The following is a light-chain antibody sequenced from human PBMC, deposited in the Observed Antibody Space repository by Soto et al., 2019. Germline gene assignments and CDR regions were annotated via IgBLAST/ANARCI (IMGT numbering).Light chain of an antibody. CDR2: DNN. CDR1: SCSIGTHY. V-gene: IGLV1-51*01. J-gene: IGLJ3*02. Sequence: QSVLTQPPSVSAAPGQRVSISCSGSSCSIGTHYVAWYQQVPGTPPKLLIYDNNKRPSGTPDRFSGSKSGTSATLGITGLQTGDEADYYCGTWDTGLVWVFGGGTKVTVL. CDR3: GTWDTGLVWV.